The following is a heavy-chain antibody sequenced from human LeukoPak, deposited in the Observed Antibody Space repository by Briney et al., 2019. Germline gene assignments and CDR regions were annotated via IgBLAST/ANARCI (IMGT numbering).Heavy chain of an antibody. CDR2: INHSGST. CDR3: ARTSSSQYYYDSSGIFDS. V-gene: IGHV4-34*01. CDR1: GGSFSGYY. J-gene: IGHJ4*02. Sequence: SETLSLTCAVYGGSFSGYYWSWIRQPPGKGLEWIGEINHSGSTNYNPSLKSRVTIPVDTSKNQFSLKLSSVTAADTAVYYCARTSSSQYYYDSSGIFDSWGQGTLVTVSS. D-gene: IGHD3-22*01.